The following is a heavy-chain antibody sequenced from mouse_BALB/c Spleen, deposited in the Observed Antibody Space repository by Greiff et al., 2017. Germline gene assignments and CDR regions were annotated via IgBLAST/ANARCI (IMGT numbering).Heavy chain of an antibody. D-gene: IGHD2-1*01. CDR2: IDPSDSYT. CDR3: TRLGKSAMDY. V-gene: IGHV1S127*01. J-gene: IGHJ4*01. Sequence: QVQLQQPGAELVKPGASVKMSCKASGYTFTSYWMHWVKQRPGQGLEWIGTIDPSDSYTSYNQKFKGKATLTVDTSSSTAYMQLSSLTSEDSAVYYCTRLGKSAMDYWGQGTSVTVSS. CDR1: GYTFTSYW.